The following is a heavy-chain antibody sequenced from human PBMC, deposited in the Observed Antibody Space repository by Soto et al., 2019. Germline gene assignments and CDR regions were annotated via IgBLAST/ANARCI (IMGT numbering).Heavy chain of an antibody. CDR2: ISDDGSTA. Sequence: PWGSLRLSCAVSGFTFSAYWMHWVRQVPGKGLTWVSRISDDGSTATYADSVKGRFIISRDNAKNTLYLEMNTLRADDSGLYYCARGPRASSTGTGAHWGRGTLVTVSS. V-gene: IGHV3-74*01. CDR3: ARGPRASSTGTGAH. J-gene: IGHJ4*02. D-gene: IGHD1-1*01. CDR1: GFTFSAYW.